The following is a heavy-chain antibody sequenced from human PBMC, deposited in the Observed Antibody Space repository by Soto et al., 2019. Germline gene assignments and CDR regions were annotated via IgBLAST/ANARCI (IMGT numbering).Heavy chain of an antibody. CDR3: ARANIATAGTIFDP. J-gene: IGHJ5*02. V-gene: IGHV4-61*08. D-gene: IGHD6-13*01. CDR1: GDSVSSGAYY. CDR2: IYYNAIT. Sequence: QVKLQESGPGLVKPSETLSLTCTVSGDSVSSGAYYWSWVLQPPGKGLEWIGYIYYNAITNYNPSLKSRVLILVDTSKSEISLTLNSVTAADTAVYYCARANIATAGTIFDPWGQGVLVTVSA.